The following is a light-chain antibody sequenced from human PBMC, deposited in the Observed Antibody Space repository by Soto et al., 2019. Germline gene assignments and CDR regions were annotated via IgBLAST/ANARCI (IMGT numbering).Light chain of an antibody. CDR2: STS. V-gene: IGKV3-20*01. CDR3: KQYGSSPRT. CDR1: QGVTSPF. Sequence: EIVLTQSPGTLSLSPGERATLSCRASQGVTSPFLAWYQKKPGQPPSLLNYSTSGRATGIPDRFGGSGSGTDFTLTISSLEPEDPAVYYCKQYGSSPRTFGPGTKV. J-gene: IGKJ1*01.